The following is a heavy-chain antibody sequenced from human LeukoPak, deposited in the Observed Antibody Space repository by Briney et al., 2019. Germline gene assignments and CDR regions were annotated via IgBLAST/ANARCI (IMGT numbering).Heavy chain of an antibody. D-gene: IGHD6-19*01. Sequence: KTSETLSLTYTVSGGSISSYYWSWIRQPPGKGLEWIGYIYYSGSTNYNPSLKSRVTISVDTSKNQFSLKLSSVTAADTAVYYCARDALNSSGWYRSYNWFDPWGQGTLVTVSS. CDR2: IYYSGST. CDR3: ARDALNSSGWYRSYNWFDP. J-gene: IGHJ5*02. V-gene: IGHV4-59*01. CDR1: GGSISSYY.